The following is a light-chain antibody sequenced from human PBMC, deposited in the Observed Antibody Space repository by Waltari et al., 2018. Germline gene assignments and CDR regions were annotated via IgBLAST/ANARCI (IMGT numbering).Light chain of an antibody. CDR3: QQYHSFSVT. CDR2: QAS. V-gene: IGKV1-5*03. Sequence: DIQMTQSPSTLSASVGDTVTITCRASQSVSPWSAWYQQKPGKAPKLLIYQASNLENGAPSRFSGSGSGTEFHLTISSLQPDDFATYYCQQYHSFSVTFGGGTKVEIK. CDR1: QSVSPW. J-gene: IGKJ4*01.